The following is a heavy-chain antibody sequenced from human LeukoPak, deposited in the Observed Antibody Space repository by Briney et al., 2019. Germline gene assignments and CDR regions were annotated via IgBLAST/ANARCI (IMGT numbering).Heavy chain of an antibody. CDR2: IYYSGST. V-gene: IGHV4-30-4*01. Sequence: PSQTLSLTCTVSGGSISSGDYYWSWIRQPPGKGLEWIGYIYYSGSTYYNPSLKSRVTISVDTSENQFSLKLSSVTAADTAVYYCASSRNGGDYFDYWGQGTLVTVSS. CDR3: ASSRNGGDYFDY. CDR1: GGSISSGDYY. D-gene: IGHD1-1*01. J-gene: IGHJ4*02.